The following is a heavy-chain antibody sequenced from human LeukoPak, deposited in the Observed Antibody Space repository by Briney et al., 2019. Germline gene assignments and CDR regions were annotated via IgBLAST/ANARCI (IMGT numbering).Heavy chain of an antibody. CDR1: GFTFSSYA. CDR3: ARDSYNWFDP. Sequence: GRSLRLSCAASGFTFSSYAMHWVRQVPGKGLEWVAVISYDGSNKYYADSVKGRFTISRDNSKNTLYLQMNSLRAEDTAVYYCARDSYNWFDPWGQGTLVTVSS. CDR2: ISYDGSNK. V-gene: IGHV3-30*04. J-gene: IGHJ5*02. D-gene: IGHD2-2*01.